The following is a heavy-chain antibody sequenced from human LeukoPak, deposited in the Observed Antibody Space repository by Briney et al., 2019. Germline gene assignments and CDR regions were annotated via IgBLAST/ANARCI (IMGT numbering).Heavy chain of an antibody. J-gene: IGHJ4*02. CDR1: GFTFSSCA. CDR3: ARGYYYDTSGYSLPLDY. D-gene: IGHD3-22*01. CDR2: ISDSGGNT. V-gene: IGHV3-23*01. Sequence: QTGGSLRLSCAASGFTFSSCAMSWVRQAPGKGLEWVAGISDSGGNTYYADSVKGRFTISRDNSKNTLFLQMSSLRAEDTAVYYCARGYYYDTSGYSLPLDYWGQGTLLTVSS.